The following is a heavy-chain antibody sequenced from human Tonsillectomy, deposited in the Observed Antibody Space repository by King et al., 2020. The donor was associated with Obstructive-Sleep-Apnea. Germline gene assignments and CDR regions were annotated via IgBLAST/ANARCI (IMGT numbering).Heavy chain of an antibody. CDR3: VRIYYYYGMDV. Sequence: VQLQESGPGLVKPSETLSLTCTVSGGSISSYYWSWIRQPPGKGLEWIGYIYYSGTTNYNPSLKSRVTISIDTSKNQFSLKLSSVTAADTAVYYCVRIYYYYGMDVWGQGTTVTVSS. CDR2: IYYSGTT. CDR1: GGSISSYY. J-gene: IGHJ6*02. V-gene: IGHV4-59*08.